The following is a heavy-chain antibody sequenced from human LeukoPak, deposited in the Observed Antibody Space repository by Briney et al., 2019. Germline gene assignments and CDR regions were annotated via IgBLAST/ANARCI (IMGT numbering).Heavy chain of an antibody. D-gene: IGHD6-13*01. CDR3: ARGSHRYSSSWYVAFDI. Sequence: PSETLSLTCTVSGGSISSYYWSWIRQPPGKGLEWIGYIYYSGSTNYNPSLKSRVTISVDTSKNQFSLKLSSVTAADTAVYYCARGSHRYSSSWYVAFDIWGQGTMVTVSS. CDR2: IYYSGST. V-gene: IGHV4-59*08. CDR1: GGSISSYY. J-gene: IGHJ3*02.